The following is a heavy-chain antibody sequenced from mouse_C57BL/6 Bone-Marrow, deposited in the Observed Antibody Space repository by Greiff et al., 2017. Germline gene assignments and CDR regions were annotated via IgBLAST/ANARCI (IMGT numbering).Heavy chain of an antibody. V-gene: IGHV14-4*01. CDR2: IDPENGDT. J-gene: IGHJ3*01. CDR3: TLYGTQAWFAY. D-gene: IGHD2-1*01. CDR1: GFNIKDDY. Sequence: VQLQQSGAELVRPGASVKLSCTASGFNIKDDYMHWVKQRPEQGLEWIGWIDPENGDTEYASKFRGKATITADTSSNTAYLQLSSLTSEDTAVYYCTLYGTQAWFAYWGQGTLVTVSA.